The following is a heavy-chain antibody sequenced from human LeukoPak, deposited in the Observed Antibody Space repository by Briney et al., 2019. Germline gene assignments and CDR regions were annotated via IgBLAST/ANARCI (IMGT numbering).Heavy chain of an antibody. CDR2: FDPEDGET. CDR3: ATIGKMGDLRTFDY. D-gene: IGHD1-26*01. CDR1: GYTLTELS. V-gene: IGHV1-24*01. J-gene: IGHJ4*02. Sequence: EASVKVSCKVSGYTLTELSMHWVRQAPGKGLEWMGGFDPEDGETIYAHKFQGRVTMTEDTSTDTAYMELSSLRSEDTAVYYCATIGKMGDLRTFDYWGQGTLVTVSS.